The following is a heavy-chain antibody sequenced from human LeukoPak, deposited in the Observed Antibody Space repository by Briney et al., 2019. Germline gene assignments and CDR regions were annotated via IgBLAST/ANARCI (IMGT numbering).Heavy chain of an antibody. CDR1: GFTFSNYP. CDR3: ARTQQWLATGGWYWFDT. CDR2: IHSNGIST. Sequence: GGSPRLSCAASGFTFSNYPIHWVRQAPGKGLEFVSSIHSNGISTYYGNSVKGRFTVSRDNSKNTVYLQMGSLREEDMAVYYCARTQQWLATGGWYWFDTWGQGTLVTVSS. D-gene: IGHD6-19*01. J-gene: IGHJ5*02. V-gene: IGHV3-64*01.